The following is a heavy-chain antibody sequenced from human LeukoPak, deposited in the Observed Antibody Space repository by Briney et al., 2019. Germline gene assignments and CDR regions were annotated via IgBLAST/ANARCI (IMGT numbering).Heavy chain of an antibody. J-gene: IGHJ4*02. CDR1: GFTFSGSA. V-gene: IGHV3-73*01. CDR2: IRSKGNSYVT. Sequence: GGSLRLSCAASGFTFSGSAMHWVRQASGKGLEWVGRIRSKGNSYVTAYAEWVKVSFTISRDDSKKTAYLQMKSPKNEDTCVYSSLPAAMMHYWGQGPLGTLS. CDR3: LPAAMMHY. D-gene: IGHD2-2*01.